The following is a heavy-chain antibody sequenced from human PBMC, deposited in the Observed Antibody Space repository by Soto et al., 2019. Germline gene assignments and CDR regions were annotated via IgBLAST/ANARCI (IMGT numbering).Heavy chain of an antibody. Sequence: EVQLLESGGGLVQPGGSLRLSCVGSGFTFTGYAMNWVRQAPGKGVEWVSAISSRGGSTFYADSVKGRFTISRDNSKNTLYLQINSLIAEDTAVYYCAKSQGYILTDFNYWGQGTLVSVSS. V-gene: IGHV3-23*01. J-gene: IGHJ4*02. CDR3: AKSQGYILTDFNY. D-gene: IGHD3-9*01. CDR1: GFTFTGYA. CDR2: ISSRGGST.